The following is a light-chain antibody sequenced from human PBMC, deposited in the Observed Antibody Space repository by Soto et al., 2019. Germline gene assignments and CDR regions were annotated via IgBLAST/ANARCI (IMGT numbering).Light chain of an antibody. CDR3: QQYNSCVG. CDR1: QSISSW. CDR2: DAS. Sequence: DIQMTQSPSTLSASVGDRVTITCRASQSISSWLAWYQQKPGKAPKLLIYDASSLESGVPSRFSGSGSGTEFTLTISSLQPDDFATYYCQQYNSCVGFGQGTKVEIK. J-gene: IGKJ1*01. V-gene: IGKV1-5*01.